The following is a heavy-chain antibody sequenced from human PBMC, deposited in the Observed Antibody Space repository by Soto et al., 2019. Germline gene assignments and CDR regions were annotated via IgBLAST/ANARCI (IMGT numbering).Heavy chain of an antibody. V-gene: IGHV3-7*04. CDR3: VRDDGYSAYLSSFAI. D-gene: IGHD5-12*01. CDR1: GFMFRSYW. J-gene: IGHJ3*02. Sequence: GGSLRLACAASGFMFRSYWMSWVRQAPGEGLEWVANIKQDGSEEYYVDSVKGRFTISRDNAENSVYLQMNSLRAEDTAMYYCVRDDGYSAYLSSFAICGQGTMVTVSS. CDR2: IKQDGSEE.